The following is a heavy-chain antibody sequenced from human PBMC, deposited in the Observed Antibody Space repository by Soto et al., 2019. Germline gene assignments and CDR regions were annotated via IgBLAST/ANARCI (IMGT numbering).Heavy chain of an antibody. CDR1: GFTFGDYA. CDR2: IRSKAYGGTT. V-gene: IGHV3-49*03. D-gene: IGHD6-19*01. Sequence: GGSLRLSCTASGFTFGDYAMSWFRQAPGKGLEWVGFIRSKAYGGTTEYAASVKGRFTISRDDSKSIAYLQMNSPKTEDTAVYYCTSSSIAVADAFDIWGQGTMVTVSS. J-gene: IGHJ3*02. CDR3: TSSSIAVADAFDI.